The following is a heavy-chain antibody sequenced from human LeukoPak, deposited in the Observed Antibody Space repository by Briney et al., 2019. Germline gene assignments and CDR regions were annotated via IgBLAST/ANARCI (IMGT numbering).Heavy chain of an antibody. CDR1: GGSISSYF. J-gene: IGHJ6*03. CDR3: ARASEDYYYYYMDV. V-gene: IGHV4-59*01. Sequence: SETLSLTCTGSGGSISSYFWSWIRHPPGKGLQWIGYIYYSGSTIYNPSLKSRVTISVDTSKNQFSLKLSSVTAADTAVYYCARASEDYYYYYMDVWGKGTMVTISS. D-gene: IGHD1-14*01. CDR2: IYYSGST.